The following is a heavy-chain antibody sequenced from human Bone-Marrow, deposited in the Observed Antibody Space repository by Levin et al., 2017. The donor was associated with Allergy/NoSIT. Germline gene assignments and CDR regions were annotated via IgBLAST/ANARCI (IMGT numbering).Heavy chain of an antibody. J-gene: IGHJ3*02. V-gene: IGHV1-2*06. D-gene: IGHD4-17*01. CDR3: ATYDYGDTDAFDI. Sequence: ASVKVSCKASGYTFTGYYMHWVRQAPGQGLEWMGRINPNSGGTNYAQKFQGRVTMTRDTSISTAYMELSRLRSDDTAVYYCATYDYGDTDAFDIWGQGTMVTVSS. CDR2: INPNSGGT. CDR1: GYTFTGYY.